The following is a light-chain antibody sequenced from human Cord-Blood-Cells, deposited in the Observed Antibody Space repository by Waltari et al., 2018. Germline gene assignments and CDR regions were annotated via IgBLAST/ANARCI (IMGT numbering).Light chain of an antibody. CDR3: QQYNNWPPYS. CDR1: QSVSSN. V-gene: IGKV3-15*01. Sequence: EIVMTQSPLTLSVSPGDRATLACRASQSVSSNLAWYQQKPGQAPRLLSYGASTRATGIPARFRDSGSGNEFTLTISSLQSEDFAVYYCQQYNNWPPYSFGQGTKLKIK. CDR2: GAS. J-gene: IGKJ2*03.